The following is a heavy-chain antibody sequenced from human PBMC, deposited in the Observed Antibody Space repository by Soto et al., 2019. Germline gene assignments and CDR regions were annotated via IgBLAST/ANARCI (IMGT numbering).Heavy chain of an antibody. CDR1: GDSISAYS. CDR3: AREGNLGRWLQPPDF. V-gene: IGHV4-59*01. D-gene: IGHD5-12*01. CDR2: IHYNGNT. J-gene: IGHJ4*02. Sequence: SETLSLTCTVSGDSISAYSWSWVRQPPWKGLEWIGNIHYNGNTKYNPSLKSRVTMSVDTSKNQFSLKLISVTAADTAKYFCAREGNLGRWLQPPDFWGQGTLVTVSS.